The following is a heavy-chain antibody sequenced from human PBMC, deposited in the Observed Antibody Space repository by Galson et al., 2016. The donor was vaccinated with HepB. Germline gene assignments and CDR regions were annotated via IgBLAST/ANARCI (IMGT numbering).Heavy chain of an antibody. Sequence: TLSLTCSVSGASISGSIYYWGWIRQSPGKGLEWIGRVHTRGNINYNPSLERRVTISLDTSKNQLSLKLNSVTAADTAVYYCARDSSGLYYSVSFDNWGQGSLVTVPS. CDR1: GASISGSIYY. CDR2: VHTRGNI. CDR3: ARDSSGLYYSVSFDN. J-gene: IGHJ4*02. V-gene: IGHV4-61*02. D-gene: IGHD5/OR15-5a*01.